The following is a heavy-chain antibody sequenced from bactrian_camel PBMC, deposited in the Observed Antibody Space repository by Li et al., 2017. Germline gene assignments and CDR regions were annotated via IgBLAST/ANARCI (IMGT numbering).Heavy chain of an antibody. CDR2: IDTTGST. Sequence: HVQLVESGGGSVQAGGSLRLSCTVSGYTSSTWCMAWFRQAPGSEREGVAGIDTTGSTTYADSMKDRFTISKDNAKNTLYLQLNTLKTEDTAMYYCALGLDKMGFWGQGTQVTVSS. CDR3: ALGLDKMGF. J-gene: IGHJ6*01. V-gene: IGHV3S26*01. CDR1: GYTSSTWC.